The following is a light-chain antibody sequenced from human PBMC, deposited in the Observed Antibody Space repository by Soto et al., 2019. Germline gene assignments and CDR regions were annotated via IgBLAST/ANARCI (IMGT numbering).Light chain of an antibody. CDR1: ISDVGGYNY. CDR3: CSYTTSSTLVV. J-gene: IGLJ2*01. Sequence: QSALTQPASVSGSTGQSITISFTGTISDVGGYNYVSWYQQHPGKAPKLVIYDVNNRPSGVSNRFSGSKSGNTSSLTISGLQAEDDADYYCCSYTTSSTLVVFGGGTKLTVL. V-gene: IGLV2-14*03. CDR2: DVN.